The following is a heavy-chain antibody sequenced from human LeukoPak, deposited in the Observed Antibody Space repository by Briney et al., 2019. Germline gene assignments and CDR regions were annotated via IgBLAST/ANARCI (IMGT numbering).Heavy chain of an antibody. CDR1: GYTFTSYG. J-gene: IGHJ4*02. Sequence: ASVKVSCKASGYTFTSYGISWVRQAPGQGLEWMGWISAYNGNTNYAQKLQGRVTMTTDTSTSTAYMELRSLRSDDTAVYYCARALVARGYSYGFDFDYWGQGTLVTVSS. CDR3: ARALVARGYSYGFDFDY. CDR2: ISAYNGNT. D-gene: IGHD5-18*01. V-gene: IGHV1-18*01.